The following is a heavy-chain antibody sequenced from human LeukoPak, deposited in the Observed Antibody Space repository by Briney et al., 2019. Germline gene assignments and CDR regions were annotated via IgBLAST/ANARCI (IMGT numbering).Heavy chain of an antibody. D-gene: IGHD1-26*01. CDR3: ARALVGGNGENDY. J-gene: IGHJ4*02. CDR2: IYYSGST. V-gene: IGHV4-59*01. CDR1: GGSISSYY. Sequence: PSETLSLTCTVSGGSISSYYWSWIRQPPGKGLEWIGYIYYSGSTNYNPSLKSRVTISVDTSKNQFSLKLSSVTAADTAVYYCARALVGGNGENDYWGQGTLVTVSS.